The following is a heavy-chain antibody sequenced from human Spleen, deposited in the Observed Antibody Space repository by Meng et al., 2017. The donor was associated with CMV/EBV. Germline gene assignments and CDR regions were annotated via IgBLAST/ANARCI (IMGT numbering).Heavy chain of an antibody. J-gene: IGHJ4*02. CDR3: ARDMGWSMYPMTDF. CDR1: GYGFTGYP. D-gene: IGHD2-8*01. Sequence: KASGYGFTGYPIYGARQAPGQGFELMGSMNPNSGDTNSAQKFQGRLTMTRDTSISTDYMELSSMTSGDTAIYYCARDMGWSMYPMTDFWGQGTLVTVSS. V-gene: IGHV1-2*02. CDR2: MNPNSGDT.